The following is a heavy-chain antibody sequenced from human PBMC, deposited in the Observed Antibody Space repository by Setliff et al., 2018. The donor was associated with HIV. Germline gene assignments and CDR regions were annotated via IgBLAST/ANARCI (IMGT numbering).Heavy chain of an antibody. CDR1: EFTFSGHW. CDR3: ARDWPGYGFDI. V-gene: IGHV3-48*01. CDR2: SRSGSGTV. J-gene: IGHJ3*02. Sequence: GGSLRLSCAASEFTFSGHWMSGVRQAPGKGLEWVSYSRSGSGTVYYADSVRGRFTMSRDNAKNSLYLQMNSLRAEDTAVYYRARDWPGYGFDIWGQGTMVTVSS. D-gene: IGHD7-27*01.